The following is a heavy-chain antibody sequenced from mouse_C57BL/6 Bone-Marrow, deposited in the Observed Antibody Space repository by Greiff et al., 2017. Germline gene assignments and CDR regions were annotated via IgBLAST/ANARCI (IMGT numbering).Heavy chain of an antibody. V-gene: IGHV1-64*01. J-gene: IGHJ4*01. D-gene: IGHD1-1*01. CDR3: ARLGVYYGSSYDYARDY. Sequence: VQLQQPGAELVKPGASVKLSCKASGYTFTSYWMHWVKQRPGQGLEWIGMIHPNSGSTNYNEKFKSKATLTVDKSSSTAYMQLSSRTSEDSAVYYCARLGVYYGSSYDYARDYWGQGTSVTVSS. CDR2: IHPNSGST. CDR1: GYTFTSYW.